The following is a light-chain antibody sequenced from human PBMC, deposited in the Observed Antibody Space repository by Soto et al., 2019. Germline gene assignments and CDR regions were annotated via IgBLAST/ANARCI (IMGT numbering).Light chain of an antibody. V-gene: IGLV1-40*01. CDR1: SSNIGTGYD. Sequence: QSVLTQPPSVSGAPGQRVTISCTGSSSNIGTGYDVHWYQQVPGRAPKLLIYDNINRPSGVPDRFSGSKSGTSASLAITGLQAEDEADYYCQSYDSSLSGVVFGGGTKLTVL. CDR3: QSYDSSLSGVV. J-gene: IGLJ2*01. CDR2: DNI.